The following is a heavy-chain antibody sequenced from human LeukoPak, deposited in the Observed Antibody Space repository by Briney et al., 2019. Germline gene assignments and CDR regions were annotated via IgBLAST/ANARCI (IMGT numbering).Heavy chain of an antibody. CDR2: FDTSDSYT. J-gene: IGHJ3*02. V-gene: IGHV5-10-1*01. CDR3: ALLFRYCSGGSCYPRAFDI. CDR1: GYIFTSYW. D-gene: IGHD2-15*01. Sequence: GESLRISCKGSGYIFTSYWISWVRQMPGKGLGWRGRFDTSDSYTNYSPSFQGHVTISADKSISTAYLQWSSVKASDTAMYYCALLFRYCSGGSCYPRAFDIWGQGRMVTVSS.